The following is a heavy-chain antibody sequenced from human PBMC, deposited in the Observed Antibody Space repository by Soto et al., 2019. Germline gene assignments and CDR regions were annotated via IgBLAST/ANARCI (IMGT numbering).Heavy chain of an antibody. J-gene: IGHJ5*02. Sequence: SVKVSCKASGGTFSSYAISWVRQAPGQGLEWMGGIIPIYGTANYAQKFQGRVTITTDTSTSTAYMELSSLRSEDTAVYYCAREWHLLAGWFDPWGQGTLVTVSS. CDR2: IIPIYGTA. CDR1: GGTFSSYA. V-gene: IGHV1-69*05. D-gene: IGHD3-3*02. CDR3: AREWHLLAGWFDP.